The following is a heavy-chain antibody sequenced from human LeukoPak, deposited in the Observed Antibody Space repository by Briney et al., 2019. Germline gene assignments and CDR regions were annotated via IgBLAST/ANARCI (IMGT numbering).Heavy chain of an antibody. CDR1: RFTFSSYT. D-gene: IGHD1-14*01. Sequence: PGGSLRLSCAASRFTFSSYTMNWVRQAPGKGLEWVSGISGSGGSTYYADSVKGRFTISRDNAKNTLYLQMNSLRAEDTAVYFCASGPTGFAWGQGTLVTVSS. V-gene: IGHV3-23*01. CDR2: ISGSGGST. CDR3: ASGPTGFA. J-gene: IGHJ5*02.